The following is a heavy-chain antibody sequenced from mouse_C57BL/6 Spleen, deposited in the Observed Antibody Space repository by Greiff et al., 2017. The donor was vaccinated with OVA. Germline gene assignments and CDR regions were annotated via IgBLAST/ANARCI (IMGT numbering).Heavy chain of an antibody. CDR2: INPYNGDT. D-gene: IGHD1-1*01. CDR3: ARREDYGSRDLYAMDY. J-gene: IGHJ4*01. CDR1: GYSFTGYF. Sequence: EVKLQESGPELVKPGASVKISCKASGYSFTGYFMNWVKQSHGKSLEWIGRINPYNGDTFYNQKFKGKATLTVDKSSSTAHMELLSRTSEDCAVYYCARREDYGSRDLYAMDYWGQGTSVTVSS. V-gene: IGHV1-37*01.